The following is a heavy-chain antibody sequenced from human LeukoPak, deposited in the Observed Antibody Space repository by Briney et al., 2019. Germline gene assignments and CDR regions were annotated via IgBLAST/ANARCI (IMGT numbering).Heavy chain of an antibody. J-gene: IGHJ4*02. Sequence: PGGSLRLSCTASGFTFSRYWMSWVRQAPAKALEGVANRNEGGNRKYYVDSVKGRFTISRDNAKNSLYLHMNSLRVDDTAVYYCAKEIDYDSSGYYSNFDYWGQGTLVTVSS. CDR2: RNEGGNRK. V-gene: IGHV3-7*03. CDR1: GFTFSRYW. CDR3: AKEIDYDSSGYYSNFDY. D-gene: IGHD3-22*01.